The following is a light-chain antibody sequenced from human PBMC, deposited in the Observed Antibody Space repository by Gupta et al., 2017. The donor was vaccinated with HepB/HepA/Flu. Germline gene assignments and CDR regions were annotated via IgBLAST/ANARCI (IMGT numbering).Light chain of an antibody. V-gene: IGLV1-51*01. Sequence: QYLLTQPRPVSAAPLPQVTISCSGSSSNMGNNYVSWYQQLPGTAPNVLISNNNKRPSGIPDLVYGSQSCTSATLAINGRQTEDEAEYYCATWESSISGFVFGEGTKVTVL. J-gene: IGLJ3*02. CDR3: ATWESSISGFV. CDR2: NNN. CDR1: SSNMGNNY.